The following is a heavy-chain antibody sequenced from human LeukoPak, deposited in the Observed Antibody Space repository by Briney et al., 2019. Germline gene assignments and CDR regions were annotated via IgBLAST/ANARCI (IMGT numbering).Heavy chain of an antibody. J-gene: IGHJ6*02. Sequence: ASVKVSCKASGYTFTSYAMHWVRQAPGQRLEWMGWINAGNGNTKYSQKFQGRVTITRDTSASTAYMELSSLRSEDTAMYYCASVGATTHHYYGMDVWGQGTTVTVSS. D-gene: IGHD1-26*01. CDR2: INAGNGNT. V-gene: IGHV1-3*01. CDR1: GYTFTSYA. CDR3: ASVGATTHHYYGMDV.